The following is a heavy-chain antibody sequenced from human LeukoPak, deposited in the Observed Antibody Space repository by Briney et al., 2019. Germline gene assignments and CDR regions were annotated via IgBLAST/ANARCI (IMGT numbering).Heavy chain of an antibody. V-gene: IGHV4-38-2*02. CDR3: ASQTYYYDSSVCTSGKINCVDWFDP. J-gene: IGHJ5*02. CDR1: GYAISSGYF. D-gene: IGHD3-22*01. Sequence: SETLSLTCSVSGYAISSGYFWGWIRQPPGKGLEWIGTIYHSGSTYYNPSLKSRVTISVDTSKNQFSLKLSSVTAADTAVYYCASQTYYYDSSVCTSGKINCVDWFDPWGQGTLVTVSS. CDR2: IYHSGST.